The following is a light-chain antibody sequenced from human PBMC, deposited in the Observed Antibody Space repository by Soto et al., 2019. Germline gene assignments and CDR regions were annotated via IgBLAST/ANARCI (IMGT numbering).Light chain of an antibody. J-gene: IGKJ1*01. CDR1: QSIGSW. CDR3: QQYNSYPWT. V-gene: IGKV1-5*01. Sequence: IQMPQSPATLSAFVGDIVTTTCRAGQSIGSWLAWYQQKPGKAPKLLISDASTLESGIPSRFSGSGSGTEFTLTISSLQPDDFATYYCQQYNSYPWTFGQGTKVAIK. CDR2: DAS.